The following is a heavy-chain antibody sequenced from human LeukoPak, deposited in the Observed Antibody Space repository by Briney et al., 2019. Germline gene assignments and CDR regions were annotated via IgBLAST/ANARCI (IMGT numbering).Heavy chain of an antibody. D-gene: IGHD1-26*01. CDR2: IYYSGST. CDR1: GGSISSYY. J-gene: IGHJ3*02. V-gene: IGHV4-59*08. Sequence: SETLSLTCTVSGGSISSYYWSWIRQPPGKGLEWIGYIYYSGSTNYNPSLKSRVTISVDTSKNQFSLKLSSVTAADTAVYYCARGSWVGATRAFDIWGQGTMVTVSS. CDR3: ARGSWVGATRAFDI.